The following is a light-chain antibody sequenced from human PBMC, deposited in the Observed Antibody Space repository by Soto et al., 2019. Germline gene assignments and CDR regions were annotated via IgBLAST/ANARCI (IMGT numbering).Light chain of an antibody. CDR2: KAC. Sequence: DIQMTQSPSTLSASVGDKVTITCSASQSISSWLAWYQQKPGKAPKLLLYKACSLESGLPSRFSGSESGTAFNLTISSLQPDDFATYYCQQYNSYSPYTFGQGTKLEIK. V-gene: IGKV1-5*03. CDR3: QQYNSYSPYT. J-gene: IGKJ2*01. CDR1: QSISSW.